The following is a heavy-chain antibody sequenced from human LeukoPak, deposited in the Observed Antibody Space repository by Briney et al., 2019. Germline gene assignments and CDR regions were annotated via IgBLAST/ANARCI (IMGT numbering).Heavy chain of an antibody. J-gene: IGHJ4*02. D-gene: IGHD5-18*01. CDR1: GYTFTSYG. V-gene: IGHV1-18*04. Sequence: ASVKVSRKTSGYTFTSYGISWVRQAPGQGLEWMGWISAYNGNTNYAQKLQGRVTMTTDTSTSTAHMEVRSLRSDDTAIYYCARVYRDTYGQNWGQGTLVTVSS. CDR3: ARVYRDTYGQN. CDR2: ISAYNGNT.